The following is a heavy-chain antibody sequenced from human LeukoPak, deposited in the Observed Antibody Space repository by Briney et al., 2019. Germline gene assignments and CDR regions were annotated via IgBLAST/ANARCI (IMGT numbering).Heavy chain of an antibody. CDR2: INHSGST. D-gene: IGHD2-15*01. CDR1: GGSFSGYY. V-gene: IGHV4-34*01. CDR3: ARVDIGYCSGGSCYSIYYYHYMDV. Sequence: SETLSLTCAVYGGSFSGYYWSWIRQPPGKGLEWIGEINHSGSTNYNPSLKSRVTISVDTSKNQFSLKLSSVTAADTAVYYCARVDIGYCSGGSCYSIYYYHYMDVWGKGTTVTVSS. J-gene: IGHJ6*03.